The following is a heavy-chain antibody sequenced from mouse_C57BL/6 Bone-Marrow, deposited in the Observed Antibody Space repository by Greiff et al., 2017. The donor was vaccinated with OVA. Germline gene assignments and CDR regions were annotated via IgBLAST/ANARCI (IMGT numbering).Heavy chain of an antibody. Sequence: EVMLVESGGGLVQPGESLKLSCESNEYEFPSHDMSWVRKTPEKRLELVAAINSDGGSTSYPDTMERRFIISRDNTKKTLYLQMSRLRSEDTDLYYCERHGYSNYEAWFAYWGQGTLVTVSA. D-gene: IGHD2-5*01. CDR2: INSDGGST. CDR3: ERHGYSNYEAWFAY. CDR1: EYEFPSHD. V-gene: IGHV5-2*01. J-gene: IGHJ3*01.